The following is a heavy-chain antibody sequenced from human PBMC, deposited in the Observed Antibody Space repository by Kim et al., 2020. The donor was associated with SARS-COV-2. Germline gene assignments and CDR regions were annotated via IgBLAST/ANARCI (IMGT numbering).Heavy chain of an antibody. V-gene: IGHV3-21*01. CDR2: ISSSSSYI. D-gene: IGHD3-3*01. CDR3: ARSTIFGVVNWFDP. Sequence: GGSLRLSCAASGFNFSSYSMNWVRQAPGKGLEWVSSISSSSSYIYYADSVKGRFTISRDNAKNSLYLQMNSLRAEDTAVYYCARSTIFGVVNWFDPWGQGTLVTVSS. J-gene: IGHJ5*02. CDR1: GFNFSSYS.